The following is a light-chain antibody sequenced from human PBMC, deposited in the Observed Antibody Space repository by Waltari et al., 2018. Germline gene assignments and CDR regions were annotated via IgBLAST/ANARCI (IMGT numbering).Light chain of an antibody. J-gene: IGLJ2*01. CDR1: SSNTGAGYD. Sequence: QSVLTQPPSVSGAPGQRVTISCTGSSSNTGAGYDLHWYQQLPGTAPKLLIYDNNNRPSGVPDRFSGSKSGTSASLAITGLQAEDEADYYCQSYDSSLSGSVFGGGTKLTVL. V-gene: IGLV1-40*01. CDR2: DNN. CDR3: QSYDSSLSGSV.